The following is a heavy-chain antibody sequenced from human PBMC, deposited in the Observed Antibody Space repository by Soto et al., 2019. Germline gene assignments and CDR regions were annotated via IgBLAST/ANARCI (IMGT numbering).Heavy chain of an antibody. Sequence: GGSLRLSCAASGFTFGSYAMSWVRQAPGKGLEWVSAISGSGGSTYYADSVKGRFTISRDNSKNTLYLQMNSLRAEDTAVYYCAIDFWSGANPHDAFDIWGQGTMVTVSS. J-gene: IGHJ3*02. CDR2: ISGSGGST. D-gene: IGHD3-3*01. V-gene: IGHV3-23*01. CDR1: GFTFGSYA. CDR3: AIDFWSGANPHDAFDI.